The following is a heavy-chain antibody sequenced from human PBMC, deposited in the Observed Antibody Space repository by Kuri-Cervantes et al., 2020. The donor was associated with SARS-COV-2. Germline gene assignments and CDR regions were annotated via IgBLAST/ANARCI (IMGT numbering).Heavy chain of an antibody. V-gene: IGHV4-61*01. CDR3: ARVGGSIRLRIAAAGIYYFDY. J-gene: IGHJ4*02. CDR1: GDSVNSINYY. CDR2: IYYNGDT. Sequence: GSLRLSCTVTGDSVNSINYYWTWIRQPPGKGLEWIGYIYYNGDTNYNPSLKSRVTISVDTSKNQFSLKLSSVTAADTAVYYCARVGGSIRLRIAAAGIYYFDYWGQGTLVTVSS. D-gene: IGHD6-13*01.